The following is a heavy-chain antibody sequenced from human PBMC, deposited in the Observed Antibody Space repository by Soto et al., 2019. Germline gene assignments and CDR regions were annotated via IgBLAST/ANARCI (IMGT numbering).Heavy chain of an antibody. J-gene: IGHJ5*02. CDR1: CGSFSGYY. CDR3: ARGGYCSGGSCYSDKNWFDP. D-gene: IGHD2-15*01. CDR2: INHSGST. V-gene: IGHV4-34*01. Sequence: PSETLSLTCAVYCGSFSGYYWSWIRQPPGKGLEWVGEINHSGSTNYNPSLKSRVTISVDTSKNQFSLKLSSVTAADTAVYYCARGGYCSGGSCYSDKNWFDPWGQGTLVTVSS.